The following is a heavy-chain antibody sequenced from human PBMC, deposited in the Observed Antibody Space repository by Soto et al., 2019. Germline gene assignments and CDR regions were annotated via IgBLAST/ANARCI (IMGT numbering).Heavy chain of an antibody. V-gene: IGHV3-53*02. Sequence: EVQLVETGGGLIQPGGSLRLSCAASGFTVSSNYMSWVRQAPGKGLEWVSVMYSGGSTYYADSVKGRFTISRDNSKNTLYLQMNGLRAEDTAVYYCASLGYSGYDKNWFDPWGQGTLVTVSS. CDR2: MYSGGST. CDR1: GFTVSSNY. J-gene: IGHJ5*02. CDR3: ASLGYSGYDKNWFDP. D-gene: IGHD5-12*01.